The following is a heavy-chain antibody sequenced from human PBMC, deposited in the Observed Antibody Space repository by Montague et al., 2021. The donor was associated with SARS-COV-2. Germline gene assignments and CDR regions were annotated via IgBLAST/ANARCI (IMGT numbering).Heavy chain of an antibody. CDR2: ISHDESNH. J-gene: IGHJ4*01. CDR1: RLPFNGYA. D-gene: IGHD1-26*01. Sequence: SLRLSCAASRLPFNGYAMHWVRQAPGKGLERLTFISHDESNHRYADSVKGRFTISRDNSKNTLYPQMDSLRPEDTAVYYCAREGYRSGSFYIDYWGQGTLVTVSS. V-gene: IGHV3-30*04. CDR3: AREGYRSGSFYIDY.